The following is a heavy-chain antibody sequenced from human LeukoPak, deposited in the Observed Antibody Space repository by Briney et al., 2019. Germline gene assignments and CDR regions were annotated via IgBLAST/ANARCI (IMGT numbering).Heavy chain of an antibody. V-gene: IGHV1-18*01. CDR1: GYTFTSYG. CDR3: ASSPWGCSSTSCYPTHNWFDP. D-gene: IGHD2-2*01. J-gene: IGHJ5*02. Sequence: ASVKVSCKASGYTFTSYGISWVRQAPGQGLEWMGWISAYNGNTNYAQKFQGRVTMTRDTSISTAYMELSRLRSDDTAVYYCASSPWGCSSTSCYPTHNWFDPWGQGTLVTVSS. CDR2: ISAYNGNT.